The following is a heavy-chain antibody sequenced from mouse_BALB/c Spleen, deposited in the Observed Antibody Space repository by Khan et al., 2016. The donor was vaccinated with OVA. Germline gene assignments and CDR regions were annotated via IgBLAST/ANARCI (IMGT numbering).Heavy chain of an antibody. CDR3: TRLAYYYDREGFAY. Sequence: EVQGVESGGDLVKPGGSLKLSCAASGFTFSTYGMSWVRQTPDKRLEWFATVSTGGGYTYYPDSVKGRFTFSRANAKNTLSLQMSRLKSEDTAMFYCTRLAYYYDREGFAYWGQGTLVTVSA. J-gene: IGHJ3*01. CDR2: VSTGGGYT. CDR1: GFTFSTYG. D-gene: IGHD1-1*02. V-gene: IGHV5-6*01.